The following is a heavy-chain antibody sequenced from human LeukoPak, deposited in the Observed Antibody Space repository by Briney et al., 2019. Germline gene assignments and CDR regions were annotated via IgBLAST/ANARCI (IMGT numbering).Heavy chain of an antibody. CDR2: IYTSGST. Sequence: SETLSLTCTVSGGSISSGSYYWSWIRQPAGKGLEWIGRIYTSGSTNYNPSLESRVTISVDTSKNQFSLKLSSVTAADTAVYYCASSPVAPRSPYYYYHYTGARRKGTTVSVAS. J-gene: IGHJ6*03. V-gene: IGHV4-61*02. CDR3: ASSPVAPRSPYYYYHYTGA. CDR1: GGSISSGSYY. D-gene: IGHD1-14*01.